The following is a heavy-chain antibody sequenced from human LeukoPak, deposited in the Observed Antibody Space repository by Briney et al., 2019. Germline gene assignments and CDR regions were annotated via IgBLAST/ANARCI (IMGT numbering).Heavy chain of an antibody. J-gene: IGHJ4*02. D-gene: IGHD6-19*01. Sequence: ASVKVSCKVSGYTLTELSMHWVRQAPGKGLGWMGGFDPEDGEKIYAQKFRGRVTMTEDTSTDTTYMELISLRSEDTAVYYCSTMRPAGYLDYWGQGTLVTVSS. CDR2: FDPEDGEK. CDR1: GYTLTELS. CDR3: STMRPAGYLDY. V-gene: IGHV1-24*01.